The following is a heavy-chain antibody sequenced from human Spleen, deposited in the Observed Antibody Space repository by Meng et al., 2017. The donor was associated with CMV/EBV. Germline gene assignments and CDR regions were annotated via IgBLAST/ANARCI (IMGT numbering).Heavy chain of an antibody. CDR2: IYWNDDK. CDR3: AHRRSRYSSSSSTYYYYGVDV. Sequence: SGPTLVKPTQTLTLTCTFSGFSVSTSGVGVGWIRQSPGKALEWLGLIYWNDDKRYSPSLKTRLTITKDTSKNQVVLTMTNMDPVDTGIYYCAHRRSRYSSSSSTYYYYGVDVWGQGTTVTVSS. D-gene: IGHD6-6*01. CDR1: GFSVSTSGVG. V-gene: IGHV2-5*01. J-gene: IGHJ6*02.